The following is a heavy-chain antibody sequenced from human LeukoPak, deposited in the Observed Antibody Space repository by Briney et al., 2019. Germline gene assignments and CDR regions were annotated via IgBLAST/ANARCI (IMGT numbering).Heavy chain of an antibody. D-gene: IGHD4-17*01. Sequence: SVKVSCKASGGTFSSYAISWVRQAPGQGLEWVGGIIPIFGTANYAQKFQGRVTITTDESTSTAYMELSSLKTEDTAVYYCTRRWFKAGPNTVTTMLDAFDIWGQGTMVTVSS. CDR3: TRRWFKAGPNTVTTMLDAFDI. J-gene: IGHJ3*02. V-gene: IGHV1-69*05. CDR1: GGTFSSYA. CDR2: IIPIFGTA.